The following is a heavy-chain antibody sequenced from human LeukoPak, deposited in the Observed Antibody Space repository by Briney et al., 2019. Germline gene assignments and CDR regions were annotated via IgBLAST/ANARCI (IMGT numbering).Heavy chain of an antibody. CDR1: GVSISSSYSY. CDR3: ARGVAPSIAAAGTILSFDY. D-gene: IGHD6-13*01. CDR2: IYYTGNT. V-gene: IGHV4-39*07. Sequence: PSETLSLTCTVSGVSISSSYSYWGWIRQPPGMGLEWIGSIYYTGNTYYNASLKSRVTISLDTSKNQFSLKLTSVTAADTAVYYCARGVAPSIAAAGTILSFDYWGQGTLVTVSS. J-gene: IGHJ4*02.